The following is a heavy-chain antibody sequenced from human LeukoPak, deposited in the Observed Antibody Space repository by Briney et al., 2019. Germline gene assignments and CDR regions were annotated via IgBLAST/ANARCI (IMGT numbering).Heavy chain of an antibody. CDR2: IYHSGST. CDR1: GGSISSSNW. V-gene: IGHV4-4*02. D-gene: IGHD3-9*01. J-gene: IGHJ4*02. CDR3: AREGALRYFDWLSFGDYFDY. Sequence: KTSGTLSLTCAVSGGSISSSNWWSWVRQPPGKGLEWIGEIYHSGSTYYNPSLKSRVTISVDTSKNQFSLKLSSVTAADTAVYYCAREGALRYFDWLSFGDYFDYWGQGTLVTVSS.